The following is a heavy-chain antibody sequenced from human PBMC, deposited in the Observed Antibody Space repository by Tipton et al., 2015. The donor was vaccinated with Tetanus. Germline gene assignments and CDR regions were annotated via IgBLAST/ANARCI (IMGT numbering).Heavy chain of an antibody. CDR2: INHSGST. Sequence: LRLSCAVYGGSFSGYYWSWIRQPPGKGLEWIGEINHSGSTNYNPSLKSRVTISVDTSKNHFSLKLSSVTAADTAVYYCARTRGKAYFDYWGQGTLVTVSS. CDR3: ARTRGKAYFDY. CDR1: GGSFSGYY. J-gene: IGHJ4*02. V-gene: IGHV4-34*01.